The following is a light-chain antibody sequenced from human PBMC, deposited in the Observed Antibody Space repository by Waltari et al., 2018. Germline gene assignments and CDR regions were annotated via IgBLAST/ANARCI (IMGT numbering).Light chain of an antibody. J-gene: IGKJ2*01. CDR2: GAS. CDR1: QSLSVAY. CDR3: QQYDTSPGT. Sequence: EIVLTQSPGTLSLSPGDTATLSCRASQSLSVAYLAWYQHKSGQAPRLLIYGASYRATGILDRFSGSGSGTDFTLTITRLEPDDFAVYYCQQYDTSPGTFGQGTKLEI. V-gene: IGKV3-20*01.